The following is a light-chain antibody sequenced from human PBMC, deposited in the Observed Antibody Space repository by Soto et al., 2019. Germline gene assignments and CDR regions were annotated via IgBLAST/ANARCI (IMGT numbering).Light chain of an antibody. V-gene: IGLV2-14*03. Sequence: QSAPTQPASVSATPGQSITISCTVASSGVGGFDHVSWSKQHPGKVPRLLIYDLSSRPSGRSARFSGSKSGNTASLTSSELQAEDEDSHYRNSFTTTNAYVFGTGTKLTVL. CDR1: SSGVGGFDH. J-gene: IGLJ1*01. CDR2: DLS. CDR3: NSFTTTNAYV.